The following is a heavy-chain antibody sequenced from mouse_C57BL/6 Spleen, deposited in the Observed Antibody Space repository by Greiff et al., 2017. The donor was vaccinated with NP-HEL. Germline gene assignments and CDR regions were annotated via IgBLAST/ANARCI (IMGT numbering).Heavy chain of an antibody. D-gene: IGHD1-1*01. CDR2: INPSSGYT. Sequence: QVQLQQSGAELARPGASVKMSCKASGYTFTSYTMHWVKQRPGQGLEWIGYINPSSGYTKYNQKFKDKATLTADKSSSTAYMQLSSLTSEDSAVYYCARWGYGSSPFAYWGQGTLVTVSA. J-gene: IGHJ3*01. V-gene: IGHV1-4*01. CDR3: ARWGYGSSPFAY. CDR1: GYTFTSYT.